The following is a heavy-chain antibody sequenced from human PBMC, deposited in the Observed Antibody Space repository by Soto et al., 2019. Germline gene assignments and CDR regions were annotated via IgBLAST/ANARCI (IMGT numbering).Heavy chain of an antibody. CDR1: GGSISSGGYY. D-gene: IGHD3-10*01. V-gene: IGHV4-31*03. J-gene: IGHJ5*02. CDR2: IYYSGST. CDR3: ARVFTMVRPNWFDP. Sequence: QVQLQESGPGLVKPSQTLSLTCTVSGGSISSGGYYWSWIRQHPGKGLEWIGYIYYSGSTYYNPSLKSRVTISVDTSKTQCSLKLSSVTAADTAVYYCARVFTMVRPNWFDPWGQGTLVTVSS.